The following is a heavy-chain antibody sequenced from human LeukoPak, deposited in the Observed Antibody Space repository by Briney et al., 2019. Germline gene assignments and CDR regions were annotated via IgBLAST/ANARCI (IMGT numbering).Heavy chain of an antibody. Sequence: GGSLRLSCAASGFTFSSYSMNWVRQVPGKGLEWVSSISSSSSYIYYADSVKGRFTISRDNAKNSLYLQMNSLRAEDTAVYYCARDAYCGGDCQISFDYWGQGTLVTVSS. V-gene: IGHV3-21*01. D-gene: IGHD2-21*01. J-gene: IGHJ4*02. CDR3: ARDAYCGGDCQISFDY. CDR2: ISSSSSYI. CDR1: GFTFSSYS.